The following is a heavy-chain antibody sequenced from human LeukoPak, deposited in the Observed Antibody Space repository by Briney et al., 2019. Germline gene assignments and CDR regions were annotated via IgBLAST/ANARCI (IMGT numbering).Heavy chain of an antibody. Sequence: PSETLSLTCAVYGGSFSGYYWSWIRQPPGKGLEWIGEINHSGSTNYNPSLKSRVTISVDTSKNQFSLKLSSATAADTAVYYCARDLGYSYGYVGYWGQGTLVTVSS. D-gene: IGHD5-18*01. J-gene: IGHJ4*02. CDR3: ARDLGYSYGYVGY. V-gene: IGHV4-34*01. CDR2: INHSGST. CDR1: GGSFSGYY.